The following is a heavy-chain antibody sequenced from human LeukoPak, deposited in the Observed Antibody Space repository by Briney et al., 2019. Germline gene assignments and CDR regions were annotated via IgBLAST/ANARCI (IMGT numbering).Heavy chain of an antibody. CDR3: ARDSGTTGEVKLDP. Sequence: PSETLSLTCAVYGGSFSGYYWSWIRQPPGKGLEWIGEINHSGSTNYNPSLKSRATISVDTSKNQFSLKLSSVTAADTAVYYCARDSGTTGEVKLDPWGQGTLVTVSS. CDR2: INHSGST. D-gene: IGHD3-10*01. CDR1: GGSFSGYY. V-gene: IGHV4-34*01. J-gene: IGHJ5*02.